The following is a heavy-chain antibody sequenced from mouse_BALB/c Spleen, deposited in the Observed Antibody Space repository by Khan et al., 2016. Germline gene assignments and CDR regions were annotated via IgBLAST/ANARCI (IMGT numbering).Heavy chain of an antibody. D-gene: IGHD2-2*01. J-gene: IGHJ4*01. V-gene: IGHV2-6-7*01. CDR2: IWGDGST. Sequence: VQLQESGPGLVAPSQSLSITCTVSGFSIIAYGVNWVRQPPGKGLEWLGMIWGDGSTDYNSALKSRLNITKDNSKSQVFLKMNSLQTDDTVKYYCARDGWGYYAMDYWGQGTSVTVSS. CDR3: ARDGWGYYAMDY. CDR1: GFSIIAYG.